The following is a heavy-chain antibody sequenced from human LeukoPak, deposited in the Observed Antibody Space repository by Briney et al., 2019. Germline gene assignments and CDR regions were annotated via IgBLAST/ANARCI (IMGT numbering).Heavy chain of an antibody. CDR1: GYSISSGYY. V-gene: IGHV4-38-2*02. D-gene: IGHD3-22*01. CDR2: VNHSGST. Sequence: PSETLSLTCTVSGYSISSGYYWGWIRQPPGKGLEWIGEVNHSGSTNYNPSLKSRVTISVDTSKNQFSLKLSSVTAADTAVYFCARGLRRRSMIVVPRRALWFDPWGQGTLVTVSS. CDR3: ARGLRRRSMIVVPRRALWFDP. J-gene: IGHJ5*02.